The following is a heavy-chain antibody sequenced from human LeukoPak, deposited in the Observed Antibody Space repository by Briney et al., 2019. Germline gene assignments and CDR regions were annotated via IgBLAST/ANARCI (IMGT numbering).Heavy chain of an antibody. D-gene: IGHD3-3*01. CDR2: ISAYNGIT. CDR1: GFIFTAYG. J-gene: IGHJ5*02. CDR3: ARMHYDFWSGYTNWFDT. Sequence: ASVKVSCKASGFIFTAYGITWVRQAPGQGLEWMGWISAYNGITNYAEKVQGRVTMTTDTSTSTAYMELRSLRSDDTAMYYCARMHYDFWSGYTNWFDTWGQGTLVTVSS. V-gene: IGHV1-18*01.